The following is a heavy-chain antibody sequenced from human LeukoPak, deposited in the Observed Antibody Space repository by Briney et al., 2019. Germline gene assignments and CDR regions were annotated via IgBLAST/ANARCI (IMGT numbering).Heavy chain of an antibody. Sequence: SETLSLTCNVSGGSISNKTYSWGWIRQPPGKGLEWIGLHYSGTTYYNPSLKSRVTMYADTSKSQFSLKLTSVTAADTAVYFCARRAITVAPYYFDYWGQGTLVTVSS. CDR1: GGSISNKTYS. CDR3: ARRAITVAPYYFDY. V-gene: IGHV4-39*01. J-gene: IGHJ4*02. CDR2: HYSGTT. D-gene: IGHD3-10*01.